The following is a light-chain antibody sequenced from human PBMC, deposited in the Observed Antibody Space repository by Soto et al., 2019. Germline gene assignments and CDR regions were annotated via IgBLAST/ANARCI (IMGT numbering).Light chain of an antibody. V-gene: IGKV3-15*01. CDR2: RAS. Sequence: EIVMTQSPATLSVSPGERATLSCRASQSLNSLLAWYQQKPGQAPRLLIYRASTRASGVPARFSGSGSGTEFTLTISGLQSEYFAIYYCQHYYILPLTFGGGTKVEIK. CDR1: QSLNSL. J-gene: IGKJ4*01. CDR3: QHYYILPLT.